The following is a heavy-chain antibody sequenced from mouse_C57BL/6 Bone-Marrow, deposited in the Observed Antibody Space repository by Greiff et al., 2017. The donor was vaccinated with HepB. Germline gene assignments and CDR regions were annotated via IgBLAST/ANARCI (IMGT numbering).Heavy chain of an antibody. V-gene: IGHV5-16*01. J-gene: IGHJ1*03. Sequence: EVKLEESEGGLVQPGSSMKLSCTASGFTFSDYYMAWVRQVPEKGLEWVANINYDGSSTYYLDSLKSRFIISRDNAKNILYLQMSSLKSEDTATYYCARGSDYGSSPYWYFDVWGTGTTVTVSS. CDR1: GFTFSDYY. D-gene: IGHD1-1*01. CDR2: INYDGSST. CDR3: ARGSDYGSSPYWYFDV.